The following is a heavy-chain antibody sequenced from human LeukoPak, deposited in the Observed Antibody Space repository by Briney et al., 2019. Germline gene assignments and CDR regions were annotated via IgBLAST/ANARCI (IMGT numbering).Heavy chain of an antibody. CDR2: ISAYNGDT. Sequence: ASVKVSCKASGYTFTSYGISWVRQAPGQGLEWMGWISAYNGDTNYAQKFQGRVTMTRDTSISTAYMELSRLRSDDTAVYYCARDYYYYDSSGYYGYWGQGTLVTVSS. J-gene: IGHJ4*02. D-gene: IGHD3-22*01. CDR3: ARDYYYYDSSGYYGY. CDR1: GYTFTSYG. V-gene: IGHV1-18*01.